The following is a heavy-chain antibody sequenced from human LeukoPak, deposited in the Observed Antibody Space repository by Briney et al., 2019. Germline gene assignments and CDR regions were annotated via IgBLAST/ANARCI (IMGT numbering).Heavy chain of an antibody. CDR2: IGGGSSFI. J-gene: IGHJ4*02. Sequence: GGSLRLSCGASGFTFSFYGMSWVRQAPGKGLEWVAHIGGGSSFIEYADSVKGRFTISRDNAKNSVYLQMKSLRAEDTAVYYCARGHSSGYYLKYWGQGTLVTVSS. D-gene: IGHD3-22*01. CDR1: GFTFSFYG. CDR3: ARGHSSGYYLKY. V-gene: IGHV3-21*05.